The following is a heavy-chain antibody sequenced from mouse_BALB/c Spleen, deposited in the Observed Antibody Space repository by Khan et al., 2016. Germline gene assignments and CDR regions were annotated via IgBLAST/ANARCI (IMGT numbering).Heavy chain of an antibody. CDR3: ARTHGNYGYFNV. V-gene: IGHV5-4*02. J-gene: IGHJ1*01. D-gene: IGHD2-1*01. CDR1: GFSFSDYY. CDR2: ISVGGSYT. Sequence: EVQLVESGGGLVRPGGSLRLSCAASGFSFSDYYMYWVRQTPEKRLEWVATISVGGSYTYYSDSVTGRFTIPIDNAKNNPYLQMSSLRSEDTAMYYGARTHGNYGYFNVWGAGTTVTVSS.